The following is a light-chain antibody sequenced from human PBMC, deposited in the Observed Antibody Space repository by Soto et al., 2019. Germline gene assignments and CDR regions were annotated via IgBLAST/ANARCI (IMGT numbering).Light chain of an antibody. V-gene: IGKV3-15*01. CDR2: GAS. CDR3: QQYGSSPWT. J-gene: IGKJ1*01. CDR1: QSVSSN. Sequence: EIVMTQSPATLSVSPGERATLSCRASQSVSSNVAWYQQKPGQAPRLLIYGASTRATGIPARFSGSGSGTEFTLTISSLQSEDFAVYYCQQYGSSPWTFGQGTTVDIK.